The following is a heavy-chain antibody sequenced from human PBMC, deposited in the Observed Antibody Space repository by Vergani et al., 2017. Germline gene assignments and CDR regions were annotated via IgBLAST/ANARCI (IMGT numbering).Heavy chain of an antibody. CDR1: GYTFTSYY. D-gene: IGHD5-18*01. CDR3: AREGLIHSYGMDV. V-gene: IGHV1-46*01. Sequence: QVQLVQSGAEVKKPGASVKVSCKASGYTFTSYYMHWVRQAPGQGLEWMGIINPSGGSTGYAQKFQGRVTMTRDTSISSAYMELSRLRSDDTAVYYCAREGLIHSYGMDVWGQGTTVTVSS. CDR2: INPSGGST. J-gene: IGHJ6*02.